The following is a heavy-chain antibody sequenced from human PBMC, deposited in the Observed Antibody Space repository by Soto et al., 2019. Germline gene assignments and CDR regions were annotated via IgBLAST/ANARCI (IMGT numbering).Heavy chain of an antibody. V-gene: IGHV4-59*01. J-gene: IGHJ5*02. Sequence: NPSETLSLTCTVSGGSISSYYWSWIRQPPGKGLEWIGYIYYSGSTNYNPSLKSRVTISVDTSKNQFSLKLSSVTAADTAVYYCARESPMVRGGLNWFDPWGQGTLVTVSS. CDR1: GGSISSYY. CDR3: ARESPMVRGGLNWFDP. D-gene: IGHD3-10*01. CDR2: IYYSGST.